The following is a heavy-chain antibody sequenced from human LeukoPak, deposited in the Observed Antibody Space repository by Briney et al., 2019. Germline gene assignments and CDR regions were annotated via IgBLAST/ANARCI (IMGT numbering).Heavy chain of an antibody. V-gene: IGHV4-59*01. Sequence: SETLSLTCTVSGGSISSYYWSWIRQPPGKGLEWIRYIYYSGSTNYNPSLKSRVTISVDTSKNQFSLKLSSVTAADTAVYYCARQRYCSSTCCSEEYNWFDPWGQRTLVTVSS. J-gene: IGHJ5*02. CDR2: IYYSGST. CDR1: GGSISSYY. CDR3: ARQRYCSSTCCSEEYNWFDP. D-gene: IGHD2-2*01.